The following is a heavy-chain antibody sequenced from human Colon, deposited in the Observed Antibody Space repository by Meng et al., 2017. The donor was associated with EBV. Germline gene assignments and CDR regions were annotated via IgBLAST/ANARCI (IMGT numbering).Heavy chain of an antibody. V-gene: IGHV4-59*08. CDR1: DGSIGSYY. CDR2: IYYSGST. CDR3: ARHFINWFDP. Sequence: VPLEEGGRGLVKPSEALFITCAVSDGSIGSYYWSWSRPPPGKGLEWIGYIYYSGSTNYNPSLKSRVTISVDTSKNQFSLKLSSVTAADTAVYYCARHFINWFDPWGQGTLVTVSS. J-gene: IGHJ5*02.